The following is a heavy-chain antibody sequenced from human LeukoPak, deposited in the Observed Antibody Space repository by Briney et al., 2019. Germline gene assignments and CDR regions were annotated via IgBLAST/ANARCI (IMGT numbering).Heavy chain of an antibody. V-gene: IGHV4-59*01. J-gene: IGHJ4*02. Sequence: SETLSLTCTVSGGSISSYYWSWIRQPPGKGLEWIGYIYYSGSTNYNPSLKSRVTISVDTSKNQFSLKLSSVTAADTAVYYCARERDAYNSGRFDYWGQGTLVTVSS. CDR3: ARERDAYNSGRFDY. CDR2: IYYSGST. CDR1: GGSISSYY. D-gene: IGHD1-1*01.